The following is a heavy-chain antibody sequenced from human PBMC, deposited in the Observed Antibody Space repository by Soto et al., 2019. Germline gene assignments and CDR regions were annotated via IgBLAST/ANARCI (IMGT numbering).Heavy chain of an antibody. J-gene: IGHJ4*02. Sequence: QVQLVESGGGVVQPGRSLRLSCAASGFTFSSYGMHWVRQAPGKGLEWVAVIWYDGSNKYYADSVKGRFTISRDNSKNTLYLQMNSLRAEDTAVYYCARGRSIAAGYFDYWGQGTLVTVSS. CDR2: IWYDGSNK. V-gene: IGHV3-33*01. D-gene: IGHD6-13*01. CDR3: ARGRSIAAGYFDY. CDR1: GFTFSSYG.